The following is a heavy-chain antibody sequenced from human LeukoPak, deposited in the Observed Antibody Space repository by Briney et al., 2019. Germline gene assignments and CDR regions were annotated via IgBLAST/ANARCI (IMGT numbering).Heavy chain of an antibody. D-gene: IGHD3-10*01. CDR3: ARGGSSYGSGELVY. J-gene: IGHJ4*02. Sequence: PGGSLRLSCAASGFTFSDYDIHWVRQPTGKGLEWVSSIGTAGDTYYPGSVKGRFTISRENAKNSLYLQMNSLRVEDTAVYYCARGGSSYGSGELVYWGQGTLVTVSS. CDR2: IGTAGDT. V-gene: IGHV3-13*01. CDR1: GFTFSDYD.